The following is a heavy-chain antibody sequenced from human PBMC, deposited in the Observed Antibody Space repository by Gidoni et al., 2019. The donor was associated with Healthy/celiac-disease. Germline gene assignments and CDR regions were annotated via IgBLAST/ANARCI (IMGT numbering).Heavy chain of an antibody. CDR3: AREGRYGDYWLDY. V-gene: IGHV3-21*01. CDR1: GFTFSSYS. J-gene: IGHJ4*02. Sequence: EVQLVESGGGLVKPGGSLSLSCAASGFTFSSYSMNWVRQAPGKGLEWVSSISSSSSYIYYADSVKGRFTISRDNAKNSLYLQMNSLRAEDTAVYYCAREGRYGDYWLDYWGQGTLVTVSS. D-gene: IGHD4-17*01. CDR2: ISSSSSYI.